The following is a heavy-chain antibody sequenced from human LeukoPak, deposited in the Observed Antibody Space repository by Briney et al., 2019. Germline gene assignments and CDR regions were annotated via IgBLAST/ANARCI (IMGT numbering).Heavy chain of an antibody. CDR3: ARRYSSSWYSYYYYYMDV. CDR1: GFTFSSYS. D-gene: IGHD6-13*01. J-gene: IGHJ6*03. CDR2: ISSSSSYI. Sequence: GGSLRLSCAASGFTFSSYSMNWVRQAPGKGLEWVSSISSSSSYIYYADSVKGRFTISRDNAKNSLYLQMNSLRAEDTAVYYCARRYSSSWYSYYYYYMDVWGKGTTVTISS. V-gene: IGHV3-21*01.